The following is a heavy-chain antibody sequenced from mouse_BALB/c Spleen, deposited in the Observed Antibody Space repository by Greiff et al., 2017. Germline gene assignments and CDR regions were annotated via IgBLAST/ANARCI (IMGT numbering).Heavy chain of an antibody. V-gene: IGHV1-5*01. CDR2: IYPGNSDT. J-gene: IGHJ4*01. CDR1: GYTFTSYW. Sequence: EVQLQQSGTVLARPGASVKMSCKASGYTFTSYWMHWVKQRPGQGLEWIGAIYPGNSDTSYNQKFKGKAKLTAVTSTSTAYMELSSLTNEDSAVYYCTRTPGPVDYAMDYWGQGTSVTVSS. CDR3: TRTPGPVDYAMDY.